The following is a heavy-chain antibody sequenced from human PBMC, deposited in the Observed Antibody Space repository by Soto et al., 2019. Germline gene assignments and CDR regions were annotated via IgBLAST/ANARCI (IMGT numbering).Heavy chain of an antibody. Sequence: ASVKVSCKASGYTFTNYAMHWVRQAPGQRLEWMGWINTGDGNTQYSRKFLGRVTITRDTSAMTAYMELTSLRSEDTAVYYCTRDHDILTGYFDYWGQGTLVTVSS. CDR2: INTGDGNT. J-gene: IGHJ4*02. D-gene: IGHD3-9*01. V-gene: IGHV1-3*04. CDR3: TRDHDILTGYFDY. CDR1: GYTFTNYA.